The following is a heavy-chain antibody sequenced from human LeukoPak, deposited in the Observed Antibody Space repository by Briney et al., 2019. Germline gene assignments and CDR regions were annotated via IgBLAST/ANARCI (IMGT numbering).Heavy chain of an antibody. V-gene: IGHV4-61*01. CDR1: GGSVSSGTYY. J-gene: IGHJ4*02. D-gene: IGHD4-11*01. CDR2: IYYSGST. Sequence: SETLSLTCTVSGGSVSSGTYYLSWIRQPPGKGLEWIGYIYYSGSTNYNPSLKSRVTISVDTSKNQFSLKLSSVTAADTAVYYCARDRVRGNSNPFFDYWGQGTLVTVSS. CDR3: ARDRVRGNSNPFFDY.